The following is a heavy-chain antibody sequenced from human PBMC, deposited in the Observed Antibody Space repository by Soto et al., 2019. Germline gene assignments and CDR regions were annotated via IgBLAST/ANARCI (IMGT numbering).Heavy chain of an antibody. V-gene: IGHV4-4*02. CDR1: CDSISSTNW. J-gene: IGHJ4*01. CDR2: IFHSGST. Sequence: SETLSLTCAVSCDSISSTNWWAWVRQPPGKGLEWIGEIFHSGSTNYNPSLKSRVTISIDKSKNQFSLELSSVTATDTAMYYCARAYDTSGYAHYWGHGTLVT. CDR3: ARAYDTSGYAHY. D-gene: IGHD3-22*01.